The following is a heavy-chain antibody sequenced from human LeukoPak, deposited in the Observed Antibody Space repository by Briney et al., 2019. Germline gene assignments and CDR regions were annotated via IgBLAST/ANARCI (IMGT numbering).Heavy chain of an antibody. CDR3: ARGYGGYSYVDYFNY. D-gene: IGHD5-18*01. CDR2: IYSGDNT. V-gene: IGHV3-66*01. Sequence: GGSLRLSCAASGFTVSSNYMSWVRQAPGKRLEWVSLIYSGDNTYYADSVKGRFTISRDNSKNTLYLQMNSLRAEDTAVYYCARGYGGYSYVDYFNYWGQGTLVTVSS. J-gene: IGHJ4*02. CDR1: GFTVSSNY.